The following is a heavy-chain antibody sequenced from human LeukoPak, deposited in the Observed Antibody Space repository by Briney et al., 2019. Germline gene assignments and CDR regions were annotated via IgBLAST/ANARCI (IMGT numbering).Heavy chain of an antibody. CDR2: ISAYNGNT. D-gene: IGHD5-12*01. J-gene: IGHJ6*02. CDR1: GYTFTSYG. V-gene: IGHV1-18*01. Sequence: ASVKVSCKASGYTFTSYGISWVRQAPGQGLEWMGWISAYNGNTNYAQKLQGRVTMTTDTSTSTAYMELRSLGSDDTAVYYCARDGMPRSGSSAPYYYYYGMDVWGQGTTVTVSS. CDR3: ARDGMPRSGSSAPYYYYYGMDV.